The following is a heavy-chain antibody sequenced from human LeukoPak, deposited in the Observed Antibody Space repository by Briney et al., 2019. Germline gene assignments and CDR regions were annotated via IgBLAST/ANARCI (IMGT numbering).Heavy chain of an antibody. V-gene: IGHV3-11*04. CDR2: ISSSGNTI. D-gene: IGHD3-10*01. Sequence: GGSLRLSCAASGFTFSDYYMSWIRQAAGKGLEWVSYISSSGNTIYYADPVKGRFTISRDNAKNSLYLQMNSLRAEDTAVYYCACHYYGSLNVDYWGQGTLVTVSS. CDR3: ACHYYGSLNVDY. J-gene: IGHJ4*02. CDR1: GFTFSDYY.